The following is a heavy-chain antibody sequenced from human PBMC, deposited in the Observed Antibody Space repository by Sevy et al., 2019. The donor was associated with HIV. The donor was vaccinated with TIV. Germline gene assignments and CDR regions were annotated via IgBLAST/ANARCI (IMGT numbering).Heavy chain of an antibody. CDR1: GYTFASEG. CDR3: ASVPPATSFLVPRGFQH. D-gene: IGHD6-13*01. J-gene: IGHJ1*01. Sequence: ASVKVSCKASGYTFASEGISWVRQAPGQGLEWMGWIDTNTGNPTYAQAFTGRFVFSLDTSVSTAYLQISSLKAEDTAVYYCASVPPATSFLVPRGFQHWGQGTLVTVSS. V-gene: IGHV7-4-1*02. CDR2: IDTNTGNP.